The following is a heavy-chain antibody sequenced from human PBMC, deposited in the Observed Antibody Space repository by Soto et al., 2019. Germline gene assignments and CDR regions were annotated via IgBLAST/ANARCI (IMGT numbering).Heavy chain of an antibody. CDR2: ISYDGSNK. Sequence: QVQLVESGGGVVQPGRSLRLSCAASGFTFSSYAMHWVRQAPGKGLEWVAVISYDGSNKYYADSVKGRFTISRDNSKNTLYLQMNSLRAEDMAVYYCAREGYYGSGSPYYFDYWGQGTLVTVSS. CDR1: GFTFSSYA. J-gene: IGHJ4*02. V-gene: IGHV3-30-3*01. D-gene: IGHD3-10*01. CDR3: AREGYYGSGSPYYFDY.